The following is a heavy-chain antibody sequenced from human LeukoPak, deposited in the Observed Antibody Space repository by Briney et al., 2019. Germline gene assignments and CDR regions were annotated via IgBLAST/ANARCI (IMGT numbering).Heavy chain of an antibody. CDR3: ARDRWSSTSYNDY. CDR2: IWYDGNNK. J-gene: IGHJ4*02. D-gene: IGHD2-2*01. V-gene: IGHV3-33*01. Sequence: PGGSLRLSCAAPGFTFSNYGMHWVRQAPGKGLEWVAVIWYDGNNKYYGGSVKGRFTISRDNSKNTLYLQMNSLRAEDTAVYYCARDRWSSTSYNDYWGQGTLVTVSS. CDR1: GFTFSNYG.